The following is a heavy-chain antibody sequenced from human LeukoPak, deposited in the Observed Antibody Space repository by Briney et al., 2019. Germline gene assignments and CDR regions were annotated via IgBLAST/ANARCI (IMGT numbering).Heavy chain of an antibody. J-gene: IGHJ4*02. D-gene: IGHD5-18*01. CDR3: ARNSDTAMVDY. V-gene: IGHV4-34*01. CDR2: INHSGST. CDR1: GGSFSGYY. Sequence: SETLSLTCAVYGGSFSGYYWSWLRPPPGKGLEWIGEINHSGSTNYNPSLKSRVTISVDTSKNQFSLKLSSVTAADTAVYYCARNSDTAMVDYWGQGTLVTVSS.